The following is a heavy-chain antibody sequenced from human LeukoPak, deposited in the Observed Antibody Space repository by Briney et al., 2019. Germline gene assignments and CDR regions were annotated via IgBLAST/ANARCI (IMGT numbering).Heavy chain of an antibody. D-gene: IGHD4-17*01. CDR1: GFTFSSYA. Sequence: PGGSLRLSCAASGFTFSSYAMSWVRQAPGKGLEWVSAISGSGGSTYYADSVKGRFTISRDNSKNTLYLQMNSLRAEDTAVYYCAKALGYGDYGDYGPTFDYWGQGTLVTVSS. V-gene: IGHV3-23*01. CDR3: AKALGYGDYGDYGPTFDY. CDR2: ISGSGGST. J-gene: IGHJ4*02.